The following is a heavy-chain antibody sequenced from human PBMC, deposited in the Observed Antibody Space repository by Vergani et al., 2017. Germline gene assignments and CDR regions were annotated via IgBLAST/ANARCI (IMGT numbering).Heavy chain of an antibody. Sequence: QEHLQESGPGLVKPSQTLSLTCTVSGGSISSGAYYWSWIRQHPGKGLEWIGYIYYSGSTYYNPSLKSRVTISVDTSKNQFSLKLSSVTAADTAVYYCARDSTYYYMDVWGKGTTVTVSS. CDR1: GGSISSGAYY. CDR3: ARDSTYYYMDV. J-gene: IGHJ6*03. CDR2: IYYSGST. V-gene: IGHV4-31*03.